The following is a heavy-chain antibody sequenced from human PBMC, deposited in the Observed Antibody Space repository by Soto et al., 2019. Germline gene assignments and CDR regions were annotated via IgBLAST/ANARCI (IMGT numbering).Heavy chain of an antibody. CDR2: IYSGGNT. Sequence: PGGSLRLSCVSSGFTVSSNYMSWVRQAPGKGLEWVSVIYSGGNTYYADSVKGRFTISRDISKNTLYLQMNSLRAEDTAVYYCRGYTSGWLFDYWGQGTLVTVSS. D-gene: IGHD6-19*01. V-gene: IGHV3-66*01. CDR1: GFTVSSNY. J-gene: IGHJ4*02. CDR3: RGYTSGWLFDY.